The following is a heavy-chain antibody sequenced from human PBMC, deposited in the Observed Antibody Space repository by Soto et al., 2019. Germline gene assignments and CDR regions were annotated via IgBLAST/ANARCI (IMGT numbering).Heavy chain of an antibody. Sequence: GGSLRLSCTASGFTFGDYAMSWVRQAPGKGLEWVGFIRSKAYGGTTEYAASVKGRFTISRDDSKSIAYLQMNSLKTEDTAVYYCTRGRITIFGVVPDDAFDIWGQGTMVTVSS. CDR1: GFTFGDYA. CDR3: TRGRITIFGVVPDDAFDI. J-gene: IGHJ3*02. D-gene: IGHD3-3*01. V-gene: IGHV3-49*04. CDR2: IRSKAYGGTT.